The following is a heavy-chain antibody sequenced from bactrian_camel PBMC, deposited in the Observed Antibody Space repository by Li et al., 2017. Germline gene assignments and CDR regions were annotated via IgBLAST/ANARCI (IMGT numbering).Heavy chain of an antibody. CDR3: AAGWSFGVGTLLRRHYNY. CDR2: IMILGATT. V-gene: IGHV3S54*01. Sequence: HVQLVESGGGSVQAGGSLRLSCAASYSARCMGWFRQDPGKEREGVAAIMILGATTYYADSVKGRFTISQDNAKNMVYLQVNSLKAEDTAMYYCAAGWSFGVGTLLRRHYNYWGQGTQVTVS. CDR1: YSARC. J-gene: IGHJ4*01. D-gene: IGHD1*01.